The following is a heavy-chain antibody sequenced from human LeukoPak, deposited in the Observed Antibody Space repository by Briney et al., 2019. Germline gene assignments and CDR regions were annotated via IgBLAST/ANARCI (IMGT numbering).Heavy chain of an antibody. J-gene: IGHJ5*02. V-gene: IGHV4-59*11. Sequence: SETLSLACTVSGGSISSHYWSWIRQPPGKGLEWIGYIYYSGSTNYNPSLKSRVTISVDRSKNQFSLKLSSVTAADTAVYYCARVLDCSSTSCYWFDPWGQGTLVTVSS. CDR1: GGSISSHY. CDR2: IYYSGST. CDR3: ARVLDCSSTSCYWFDP. D-gene: IGHD2-2*01.